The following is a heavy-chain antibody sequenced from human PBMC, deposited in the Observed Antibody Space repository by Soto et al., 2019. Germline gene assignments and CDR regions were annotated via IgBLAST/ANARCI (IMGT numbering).Heavy chain of an antibody. V-gene: IGHV3-30*18. CDR1: GFVFSSYD. D-gene: IGHD5-12*01. Sequence: QVQLVESGGGVVQPGRSLRLSCAASGFVFSSYDMHWVRQAPGKGLEWVAVVSDDGSNKYYADSVKGRFSISRDNSKNTLSLQMNSLRAADTAIYYCAKDLAASVATYYFYGMHVWGQGTTVTVSS. CDR3: AKDLAASVATYYFYGMHV. CDR2: VSDDGSNK. J-gene: IGHJ6*02.